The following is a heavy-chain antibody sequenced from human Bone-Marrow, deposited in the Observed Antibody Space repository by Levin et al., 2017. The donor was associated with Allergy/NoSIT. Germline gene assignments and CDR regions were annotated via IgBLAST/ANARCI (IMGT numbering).Heavy chain of an antibody. CDR1: GFSFSDYS. V-gene: IGHV3-21*01. J-gene: IGHJ4*02. CDR2: ITTGGTFK. Sequence: GGSLRLSCVASGFSFSDYSMNWVRQAPGKGLEWVASITTGGTFKYYIDSLRGRFAISRDNAMNSLYLRMNSLRAEDTAIYYCTRGLGDWLWGQGTLVTVSS. CDR3: TRGLGDWL. D-gene: IGHD3/OR15-3a*01.